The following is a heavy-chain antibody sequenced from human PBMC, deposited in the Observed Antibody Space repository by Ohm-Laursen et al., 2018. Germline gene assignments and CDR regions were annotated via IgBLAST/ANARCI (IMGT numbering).Heavy chain of an antibody. CDR2: IYHPGST. Sequence: TLSLTCAVSGYSISSGYYWGWIRQAPGQGLEWIGSIYHPGSTYYNPSLKSRVSISVDTSKNQFSLKLNSVTAADTAVYYCARDSGPPKYYYYGLDVWGQGTTVTVSS. CDR1: GYSISSGYY. CDR3: ARDSGPPKYYYYGLDV. D-gene: IGHD1-14*01. J-gene: IGHJ6*02. V-gene: IGHV4-38-2*02.